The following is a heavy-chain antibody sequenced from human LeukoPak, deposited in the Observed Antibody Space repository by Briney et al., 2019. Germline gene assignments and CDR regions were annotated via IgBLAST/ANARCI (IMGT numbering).Heavy chain of an antibody. Sequence: GVSLRLSCAASGFTVSSNYMSWVRQAPGKGLEWVSVIYSGGSTYYADSVKGRFTTSRDNSKNTLYLQMNSLRAEDTAVYYCARGLDSSSSFTYWGQGTLVTVSS. CDR3: ARGLDSSSSFTY. D-gene: IGHD6-6*01. V-gene: IGHV3-66*01. CDR2: IYSGGST. J-gene: IGHJ4*02. CDR1: GFTVSSNY.